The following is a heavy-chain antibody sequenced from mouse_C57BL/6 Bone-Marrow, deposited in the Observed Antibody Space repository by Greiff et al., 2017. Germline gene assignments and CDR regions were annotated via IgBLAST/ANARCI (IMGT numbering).Heavy chain of an antibody. CDR2: IYPRSGNT. V-gene: IGHV1-81*01. CDR3: ARSFITTVVAPDYAMDY. J-gene: IGHJ4*01. Sequence: QVQLQQSGAELARPGASVKLSCKASGYTFTSYGISWVKQRPGQGLEWIGEIYPRSGNTYYNAKFKGKATLTAAKSSSTAYLELRSLTSEASAVYFCARSFITTVVAPDYAMDYWGQGTSVTVSS. D-gene: IGHD1-1*01. CDR1: GYTFTSYG.